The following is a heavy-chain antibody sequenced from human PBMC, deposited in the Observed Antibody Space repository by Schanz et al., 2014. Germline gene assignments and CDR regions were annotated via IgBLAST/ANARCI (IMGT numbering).Heavy chain of an antibody. V-gene: IGHV3-74*02. CDR3: ARPALWFGDNCFDP. D-gene: IGHD3-10*01. CDR2: INGDGSST. J-gene: IGHJ5*02. CDR1: GFTFSPYW. Sequence: EVQLVESGGGLVQPGGSLRLSCTASGFTFSPYWMHWVRQAPGKGLVWVSRINGDGSSTSYADSVKGRFTISRDNAKNTLYLQMNSLRAEDTAVYYCARPALWFGDNCFDPWGQGTLVTVSS.